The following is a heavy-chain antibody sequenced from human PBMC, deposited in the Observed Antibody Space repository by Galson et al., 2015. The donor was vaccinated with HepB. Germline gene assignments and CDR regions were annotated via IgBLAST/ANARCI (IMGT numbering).Heavy chain of an antibody. CDR3: ARADRVPVGGWFEEDDY. J-gene: IGHJ4*01. Sequence: SVKVSCKASGYTFTSYAMNWVRQAPGQGLEWMGWISTNTGNPTYAQGFTGRFVFSLDTSVSTAYLQTSSLKAEDTAVYYCARADRVPVGGWFEEDDYWGQGTLVTVSS. D-gene: IGHD6-19*01. V-gene: IGHV7-4-1*02. CDR2: ISTNTGNP. CDR1: GYTFTSYA.